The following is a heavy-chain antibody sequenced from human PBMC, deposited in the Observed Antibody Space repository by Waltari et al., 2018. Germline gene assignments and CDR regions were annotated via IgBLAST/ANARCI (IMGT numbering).Heavy chain of an antibody. CDR1: GFSLSTSGVG. CDR3: AHINSHSYYDFWSGSNYFDY. D-gene: IGHD3-3*01. CDR2: IYWDDDK. V-gene: IGHV2-5*02. J-gene: IGHJ4*02. Sequence: QITFKESGPTLVKPTQTLTLTCTFSGFSLSTSGVGVGWIRQPPGKALEWLALIYWDDDKRYSPSLKSRLTITKDTSKNQVVLTMTNMDPVDTATYYCAHINSHSYYDFWSGSNYFDYWGQGTLVTVSS.